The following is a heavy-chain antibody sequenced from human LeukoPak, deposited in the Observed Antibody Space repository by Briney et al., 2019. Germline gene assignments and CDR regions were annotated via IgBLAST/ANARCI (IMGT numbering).Heavy chain of an antibody. J-gene: IGHJ3*02. CDR2: IYYSGST. D-gene: IGHD3-16*02. V-gene: IGHV4-59*01. Sequence: SETLSLTCTVSGGSISSYYWSWIRQPPGKGLEWIGYIYYSGSTNYNPSLKSRVTISVDTSKNQFSLKLSSVTAADTAVYYCARGMITFGGVIVNDAFDIWGQGTMVTVSS. CDR3: ARGMITFGGVIVNDAFDI. CDR1: GGSISSYY.